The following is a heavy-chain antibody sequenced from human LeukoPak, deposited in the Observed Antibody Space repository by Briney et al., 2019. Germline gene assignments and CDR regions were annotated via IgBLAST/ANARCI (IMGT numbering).Heavy chain of an antibody. J-gene: IGHJ6*02. V-gene: IGHV4-39*02. CDR1: GGSISSSSYY. D-gene: IGHD2-2*01. CDR3: ARDGPAYTSRWYDYYYGLDV. CDR2: IYYSGST. Sequence: PSETLFLTCTVSGGSISSSSYYWGWIRQPPGKGPEWIGSIYYSGSTYYNPSLKSRVTISVDTSKNQFSLKLSSVTAADTAVYYCARDGPAYTSRWYDYYYGLDVWGQGTTVTVSS.